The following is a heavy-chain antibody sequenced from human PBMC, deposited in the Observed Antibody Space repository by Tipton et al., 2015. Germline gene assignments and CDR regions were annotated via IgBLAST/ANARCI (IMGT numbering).Heavy chain of an antibody. CDR1: GGSFSDYY. CDR2: IYYSGST. Sequence: TLSLTCTVSGGSFSDYYWSWIRQSPGEGLEWIGYIYYSGSTNYNPSLRSRVAMSMDTSKNQISLTVTSVTAADTAVYYCARSRYTVTPDSWGQGTLVTVSS. J-gene: IGHJ4*02. V-gene: IGHV4-59*08. D-gene: IGHD4-17*01. CDR3: ARSRYTVTPDS.